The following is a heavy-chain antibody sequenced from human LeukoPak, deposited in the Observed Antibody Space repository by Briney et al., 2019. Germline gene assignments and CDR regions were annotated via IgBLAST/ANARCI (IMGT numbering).Heavy chain of an antibody. Sequence: GGSLRLSYAASGFTFSSYAMSWVRPAPGKGLEWVSGISGSGGSTYYADSVKGRFTISRDNSKNTLYLQMNSLRAEDTAVYYCAKDPGGGYSYGLLDYWGQGTLVTVSS. V-gene: IGHV3-23*01. D-gene: IGHD5-18*01. CDR2: ISGSGGST. CDR3: AKDPGGGYSYGLLDY. CDR1: GFTFSSYA. J-gene: IGHJ4*02.